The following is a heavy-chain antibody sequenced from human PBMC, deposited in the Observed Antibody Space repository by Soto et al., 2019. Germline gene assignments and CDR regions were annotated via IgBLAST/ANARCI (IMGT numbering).Heavy chain of an antibody. D-gene: IGHD3-3*01. V-gene: IGHV1-18*01. CDR2: ISAYNGNT. CDR3: AREKYYDFWSGKTSYYYYGMDV. Sequence: GASVKVSCKASGYTFTSYGISWVRQAPGQGLEWMGWISAYNGNTNYAQKLQGRVTMTTDTSTSTAYMELRSLRSDDTAVYYCAREKYYDFWSGKTSYYYYGMDVWGQGTKVTVSS. CDR1: GYTFTSYG. J-gene: IGHJ6*02.